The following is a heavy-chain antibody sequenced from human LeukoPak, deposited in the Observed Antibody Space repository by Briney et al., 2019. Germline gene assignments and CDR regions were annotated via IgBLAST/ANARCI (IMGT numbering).Heavy chain of an antibody. CDR3: AKDIHLIVGAMTG. CDR2: ITGSADSP. V-gene: IGHV3-23*01. J-gene: IGHJ1*01. D-gene: IGHD1-26*01. Sequence: GGSLRLSCAASGLTFSSYAMSWVRQAPGKGLEWVSTITGSADSPNYADSVKGRFTISRDNSKNTLYLQMNSLRAEDTAVYYCAKDIHLIVGAMTGWGQGTLVTVSS. CDR1: GLTFSSYA.